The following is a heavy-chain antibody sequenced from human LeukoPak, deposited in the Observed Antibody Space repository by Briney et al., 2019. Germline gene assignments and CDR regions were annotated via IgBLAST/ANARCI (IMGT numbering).Heavy chain of an antibody. J-gene: IGHJ3*02. V-gene: IGHV3-21*01. CDR1: GFTFSSYS. Sequence: PGGSLRLSCAASGFTFSSYSMNWVRQAPGKGLEWVSSISSSSSYIYYADSVKGRFTISRDNAKNSLYPQMNSLRAEDTAVYYCARDRITMIVVAKDAFDIWGQGTMVTVSS. CDR3: ARDRITMIVVAKDAFDI. D-gene: IGHD3-22*01. CDR2: ISSSSSYI.